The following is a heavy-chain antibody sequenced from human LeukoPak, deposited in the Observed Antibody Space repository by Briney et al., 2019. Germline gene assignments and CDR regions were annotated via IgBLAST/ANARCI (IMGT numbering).Heavy chain of an antibody. J-gene: IGHJ5*02. CDR3: ATTARVAGA. CDR1: GFTFSNYA. CDR2: MSATSGST. D-gene: IGHD6-19*01. V-gene: IGHV3-23*01. Sequence: PGGSLRLSCAASGFTFSNYAMSWVRQAPGKGLEWVSSMSATSGSTFYADSVKGRFTISRDNFKSVLYLEMNSLRAEDTAVYYCATTARVAGAWGQGTLVTVSS.